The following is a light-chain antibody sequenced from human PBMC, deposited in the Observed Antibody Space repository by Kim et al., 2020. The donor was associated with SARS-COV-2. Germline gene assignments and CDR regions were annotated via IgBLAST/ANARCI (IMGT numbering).Light chain of an antibody. Sequence: ASVGDRVTITCRASQSISSYLNWYQQKPGKAPKLLIYAASSLQSGVPSRFSGSGSGTDFTLTISSLQPEDFATYYCQQSYSTLFTFGPGTKVDIK. CDR1: QSISSY. CDR2: AAS. V-gene: IGKV1-39*01. CDR3: QQSYSTLFT. J-gene: IGKJ3*01.